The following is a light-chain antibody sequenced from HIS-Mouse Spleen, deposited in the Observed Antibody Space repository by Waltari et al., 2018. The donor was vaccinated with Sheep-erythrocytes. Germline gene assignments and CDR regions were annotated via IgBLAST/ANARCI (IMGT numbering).Light chain of an antibody. CDR1: SPNIGAGYD. V-gene: IGLV1-40*01. Sequence: QSVLTQPPSVSGAPGQRVTISCTGSSPNIGAGYDAHRYQQLPGTAPKLLIYGNSNRPSGVPDRFSGSKSGTSASLAITGLQAEDEADYYCQSYDSSLSGYVVFGGGTKLTVL. CDR2: GNS. J-gene: IGLJ2*01. CDR3: QSYDSSLSGYVV.